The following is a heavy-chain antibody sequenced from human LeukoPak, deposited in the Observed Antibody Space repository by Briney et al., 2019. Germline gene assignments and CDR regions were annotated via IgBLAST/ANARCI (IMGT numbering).Heavy chain of an antibody. V-gene: IGHV4-39*07. CDR3: ARDLTNSYGTRYPSYYFDY. CDR2: IYYSGST. Sequence: SETLSLTCTVSGGSISSSSYYWGWIRQPPGKGLEWIGSIYYSGSTYYNPSLKSRVTISVDTSKNQFSLKLSSVTAADTAVYHCARDLTNSYGTRYPSYYFDYWGQGTLVTVSS. J-gene: IGHJ4*02. D-gene: IGHD5-18*01. CDR1: GGSISSSSYY.